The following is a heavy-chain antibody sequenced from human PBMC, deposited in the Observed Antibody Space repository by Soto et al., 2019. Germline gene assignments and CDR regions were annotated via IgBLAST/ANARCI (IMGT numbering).Heavy chain of an antibody. V-gene: IGHV4-59*01. J-gene: IGHJ3*02. CDR1: GGSISRYF. CDR2: IFYSGTT. Sequence: QVQLQESGPRLVKPSETLSLTCTVSGGSISRYFWSWIRQSPGEGLEWIGYIFYSGTTNYSPSLKSRVTMSLGTAKNQFSLNLTSVTAADTAVYYCARGRGGTYDAFDIWGQGTMVTVSS. CDR3: ARGRGGTYDAFDI. D-gene: IGHD1-26*01.